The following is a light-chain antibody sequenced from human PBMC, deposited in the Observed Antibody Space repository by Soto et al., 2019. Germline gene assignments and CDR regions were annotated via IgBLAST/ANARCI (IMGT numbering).Light chain of an antibody. Sequence: QSVLTQSHSASASLGASVKLTCTLSSGHSSYAIAWHQQQPEKGPRYLMKLDSDGSHTKGDAIPDRFSGSSSGAERYLTISSLQSEDEADYYGQTWGTGIHVVFGGGTKLTVL. V-gene: IGLV4-69*01. CDR2: LDSDGSH. CDR1: SGHSSYA. CDR3: QTWGTGIHVV. J-gene: IGLJ2*01.